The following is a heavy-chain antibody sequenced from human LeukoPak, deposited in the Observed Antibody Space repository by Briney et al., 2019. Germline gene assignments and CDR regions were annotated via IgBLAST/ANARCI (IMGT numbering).Heavy chain of an antibody. J-gene: IGHJ5*02. CDR3: ASTGYSSGWYWFDP. V-gene: IGHV3-20*04. CDR2: INWNGGST. CDR1: GSTFDDYG. D-gene: IGHD6-19*01. Sequence: GGSLRLSCAASGSTFDDYGMSWVRQAPGKGLEGVSGINWNGGSTGYADSVKGRFTISRDNAKNSLYLQMNSLRAEDTALYYCASTGYSSGWYWFDPWGQGTLVTVSS.